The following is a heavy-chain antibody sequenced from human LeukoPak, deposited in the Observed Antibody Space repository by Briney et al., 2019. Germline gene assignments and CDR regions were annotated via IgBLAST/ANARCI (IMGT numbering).Heavy chain of an antibody. J-gene: IGHJ4*02. Sequence: GGSLRLSCAVSGVTLSNYGMSWVRQAPGKGLEWVAGISGRGGSTNYADSVKGRFTISRDSPKNTLYLQMNSLRAEDTAVYFCAKRGVVIRVILVGFHKEANYLDSWGQGALVTVSS. CDR1: GVTLSNYG. D-gene: IGHD3-22*01. CDR3: AKRGVVIRVILVGFHKEANYLDS. V-gene: IGHV3-23*01. CDR2: ISGRGGST.